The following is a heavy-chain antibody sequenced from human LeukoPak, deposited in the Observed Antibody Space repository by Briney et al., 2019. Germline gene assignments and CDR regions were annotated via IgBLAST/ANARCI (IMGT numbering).Heavy chain of an antibody. D-gene: IGHD2-15*01. J-gene: IGHJ4*02. CDR2: IIGSDDFT. V-gene: IGHV3-23*01. Sequence: PGGSLRLSCAASGFNFDNYALSWVRTALGKGLGGVSTIIGSDDFTYYADSVKGRFTISRDNSRNTLSLQISSLRAEDTALYYCTRGVYCSGGSCSLDYWGQGTLVTVSS. CDR3: TRGVYCSGGSCSLDY. CDR1: GFNFDNYA.